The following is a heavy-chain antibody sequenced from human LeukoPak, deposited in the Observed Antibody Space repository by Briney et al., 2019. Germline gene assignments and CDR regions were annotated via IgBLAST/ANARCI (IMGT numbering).Heavy chain of an antibody. CDR2: ISSNGGST. Sequence: PGGSLRLSFSASGFTFSPYAMHWVRQAPGKGLKYVSGISSNGGSTYYADSVKGRFTISRDNSKNTLYLQMSSLRPEDTAVFYCVKDHDWGAFHIWGQGTMVTVSS. V-gene: IGHV3-64D*06. CDR1: GFTFSPYA. D-gene: IGHD7-27*01. CDR3: VKDHDWGAFHI. J-gene: IGHJ3*02.